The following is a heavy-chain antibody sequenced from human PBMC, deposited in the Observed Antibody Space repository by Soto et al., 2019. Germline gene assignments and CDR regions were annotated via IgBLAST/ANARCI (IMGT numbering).Heavy chain of an antibody. V-gene: IGHV3-23*01. J-gene: IGHJ4*02. Sequence: EVQLLESGGGLVQPGGSLRLSCAASGFTFSSYAMSWVRQAPGKGLEWVSAISGSGGSTYYADSVKGRFTISRDNSKNTRELQMNSRRAEDTAVYYCAKENGYSSSWFEFDYWGQGTLVTVSS. CDR1: GFTFSSYA. CDR2: ISGSGGST. CDR3: AKENGYSSSWFEFDY. D-gene: IGHD6-13*01.